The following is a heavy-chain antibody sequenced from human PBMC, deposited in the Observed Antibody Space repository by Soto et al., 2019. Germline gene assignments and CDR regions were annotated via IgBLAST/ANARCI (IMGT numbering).Heavy chain of an antibody. CDR2: ISSSSSTI. V-gene: IGHV3-48*02. Sequence: EVQLVESGGGSVQRGGSLRLSCAASGFTFSSYSMNWVRQAPGKGLEWVSCISSSSSTINYADSVKGRFTISRDNGKNSLFLQMNSLRDEDTAVYLCARAGIENVNIDYWGQGTLVTVSS. J-gene: IGHJ4*02. D-gene: IGHD1-1*01. CDR1: GFTFSSYS. CDR3: ARAGIENVNIDY.